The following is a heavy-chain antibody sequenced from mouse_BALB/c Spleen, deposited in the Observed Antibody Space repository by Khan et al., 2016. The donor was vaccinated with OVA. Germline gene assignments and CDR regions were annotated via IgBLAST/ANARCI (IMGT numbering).Heavy chain of an antibody. D-gene: IGHD1-1*01. J-gene: IGHJ2*01. CDR3: ARIYSSDFDY. V-gene: IGHV1-20*02. CDR2: INPHIGET. CDR1: GYSFTGYF. Sequence: VQLQQSGPELVKPGASVKISCKASGYSFTGYFMNWVMQSHGKSLEWIGRINPHIGETFYNQKFKGKATLTVDEASSTAHMDLRILASEDSAVYYCARIYSSDFDYWGQGTTLTVSS.